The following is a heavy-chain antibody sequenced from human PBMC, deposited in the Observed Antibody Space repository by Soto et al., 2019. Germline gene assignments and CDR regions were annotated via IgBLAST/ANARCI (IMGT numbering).Heavy chain of an antibody. CDR3: ATYERIMIKFGGVIAPS. J-gene: IGHJ4*02. V-gene: IGHV1-24*01. CDR2: FDPEDGET. Sequence: ASVKVSCKVSGYTLTELSMHWVRQAPGKGLEWMGGFDPEDGETIYAQKFQGRVTMTEDTSTDTAYMELSSLRSEDTAVYYCATYERIMIKFGGVIAPSWGQGTLVTVSS. D-gene: IGHD3-16*02. CDR1: GYTLTELS.